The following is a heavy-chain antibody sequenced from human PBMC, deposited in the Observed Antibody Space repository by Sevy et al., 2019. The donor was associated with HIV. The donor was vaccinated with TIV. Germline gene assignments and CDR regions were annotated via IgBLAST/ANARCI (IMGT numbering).Heavy chain of an antibody. CDR1: GFTFSSYA. J-gene: IGHJ6*02. CDR2: ISYDGSNK. V-gene: IGHV3-30*04. Sequence: GGSLRLSCAASGFTFSSYAMHWVRQAPGKGLEWVAVISYDGSNKYYADSVKGRFTISRDNSKNTLYLQMNSLRAEDTAVYYCARDLAGGYYYYYGMDVWGQGTTVTVSS. CDR3: ARDLAGGYYYYYGMDV.